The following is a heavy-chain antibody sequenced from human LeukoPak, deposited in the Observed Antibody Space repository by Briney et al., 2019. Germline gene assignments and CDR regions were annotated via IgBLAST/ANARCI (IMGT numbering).Heavy chain of an antibody. J-gene: IGHJ4*02. Sequence: GGSLRLSCAASGFTFSSDSMNWVRQAPGKGLEWVSSITSRSSYTYYADSMKGRFTISRDNAENSLYLQMNSLRAEDTAIYYCARDPIASAASGGDSWGQGTLVTVSS. V-gene: IGHV3-21*01. D-gene: IGHD6-13*01. CDR3: ARDPIASAASGGDS. CDR1: GFTFSSDS. CDR2: ITSRSSYT.